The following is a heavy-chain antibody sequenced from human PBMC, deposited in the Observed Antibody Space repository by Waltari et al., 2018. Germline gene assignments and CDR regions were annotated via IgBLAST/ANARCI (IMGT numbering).Heavy chain of an antibody. D-gene: IGHD3-16*01. CDR1: GGTFSSYA. V-gene: IGHV1-69*05. CDR3: ARGPGGLAYFDY. CDR2: IIPIFGTA. J-gene: IGHJ4*02. Sequence: QVQLVQSGAEVKKPGSSVKVSCKASGGTFSSYAISWVRQAPGQGLEWMGGIIPIFGTANYAQKFQGRVTMTRNTSISTAYMELSSLRSEDTAVYYCARGPGGLAYFDYWGQGTLVTVSS.